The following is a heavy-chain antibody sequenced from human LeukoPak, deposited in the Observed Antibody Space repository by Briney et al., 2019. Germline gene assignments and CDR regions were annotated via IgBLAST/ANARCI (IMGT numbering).Heavy chain of an antibody. Sequence: ASVKVSCKASGYSFTSFGMSWVRQAPGQGLEWVAWINTNTGNPTYAQGFTGRFVFSLDTSVSTAYLQISSLRAEDTAVYYCARTSGLDFWGQGTMITVSS. CDR3: ARTSGLDF. CDR2: INTNTGNP. D-gene: IGHD2-15*01. CDR1: GYSFTSFG. J-gene: IGHJ3*01. V-gene: IGHV7-4-1*02.